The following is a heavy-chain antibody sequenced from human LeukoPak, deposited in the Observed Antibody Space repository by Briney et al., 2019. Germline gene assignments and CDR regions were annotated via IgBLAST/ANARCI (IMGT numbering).Heavy chain of an antibody. Sequence: GGSLRLSCAASGFTFSNYAMRWVRQAPGKGLEWVSGISGSGDSTYYADSVKGRFTISRDNSKNTLYLQMNSLRAEDTAVYYCARRSGIAVAGAFEYWGQGTLVTGSS. CDR1: GFTFSNYA. V-gene: IGHV3-23*01. CDR2: ISGSGDST. J-gene: IGHJ4*02. D-gene: IGHD6-19*01. CDR3: ARRSGIAVAGAFEY.